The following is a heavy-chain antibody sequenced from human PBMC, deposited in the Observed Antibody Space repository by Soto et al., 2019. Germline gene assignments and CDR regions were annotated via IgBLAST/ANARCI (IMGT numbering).Heavy chain of an antibody. CDR2: ISANNGNT. D-gene: IGHD3-10*01. CDR3: ARVPRGAYFYYGMDV. Sequence: QVKLVQSGAEVKKPGASVKVSCKASGYTLTNSGVSWVRQAPGQGLEWMGWISANNGNTNYAQKVQGRVTMTTDTSTSTAYMELRSLRSDDTAVYYCARVPRGAYFYYGMDVWGQGTTVTVSS. V-gene: IGHV1-18*01. CDR1: GYTLTNSG. J-gene: IGHJ6*02.